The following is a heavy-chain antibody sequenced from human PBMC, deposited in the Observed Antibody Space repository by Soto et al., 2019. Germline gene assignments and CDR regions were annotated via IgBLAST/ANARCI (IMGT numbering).Heavy chain of an antibody. D-gene: IGHD3-22*01. J-gene: IGHJ5*02. CDR2: IYHSGTT. V-gene: IGHV4-4*02. Sequence: SETLSRTCAVSGGSITSSFWWSWVRQPPGKGLEWIGEIYHSGTTNYNPSLKSRVTISVDKSKSQFSLELTSVTAADTAVYYCARVAITYYYDSSGYRLDPWGQGTLVTVSS. CDR3: ARVAITYYYDSSGYRLDP. CDR1: GGSITSSFW.